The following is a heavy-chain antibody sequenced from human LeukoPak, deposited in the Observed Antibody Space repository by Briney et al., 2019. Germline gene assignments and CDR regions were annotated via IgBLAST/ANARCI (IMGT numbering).Heavy chain of an antibody. D-gene: IGHD1-14*01. Sequence: GESLKISCQASGFSFTGYWIGWVRQMPGKGLEWMGILYPGDSDTRYSPSFQGQVNMSADESISTAYRQWATVKASDSAMYYCARHRSTGIDYWGQGTLVTVSS. CDR2: LYPGDSDT. J-gene: IGHJ4*02. CDR1: GFSFTGYW. V-gene: IGHV5-51*01. CDR3: ARHRSTGIDY.